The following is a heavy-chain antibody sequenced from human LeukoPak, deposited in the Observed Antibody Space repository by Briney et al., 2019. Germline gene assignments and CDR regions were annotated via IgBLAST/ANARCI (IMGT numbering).Heavy chain of an antibody. CDR1: GGSISSGGYY. CDR2: IYHSGST. CDR3: ASLFDYGDYVWGDY. V-gene: IGHV4-30-2*01. J-gene: IGHJ4*02. Sequence: PSETLSLTCTVSGGSISSGGYYWSWIRQPPGKGLEWIGYIYHSGSTYYNPSLKSRVTISVDTSKNQFSLKLSSVTAADTAVYYCASLFDYGDYVWGDYWGQGTLVTVSS. D-gene: IGHD4-17*01.